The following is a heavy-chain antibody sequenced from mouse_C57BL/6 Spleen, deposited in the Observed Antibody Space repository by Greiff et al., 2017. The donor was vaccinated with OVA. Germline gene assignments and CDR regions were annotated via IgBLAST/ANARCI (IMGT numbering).Heavy chain of an antibody. Sequence: VQLQQSGPVLVKPGASVKMSCKASGYTFTDYYMNWVKQSHGKSLEWIGVINPYNGGTSYNQKFKGKATLTVDKSSSTAYMELNSLTSEDSAVYYCARGGTEDAMDYWGQGTSVTVSS. CDR2: INPYNGGT. CDR3: ARGGTEDAMDY. D-gene: IGHD3-3*01. J-gene: IGHJ4*01. V-gene: IGHV1-19*01. CDR1: GYTFTDYY.